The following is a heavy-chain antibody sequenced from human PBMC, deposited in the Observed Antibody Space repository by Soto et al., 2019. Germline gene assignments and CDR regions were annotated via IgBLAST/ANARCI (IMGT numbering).Heavy chain of an antibody. CDR1: GGSISISCDY. D-gene: IGHD3-3*01. J-gene: IGHJ6*02. V-gene: IGHV4-39*01. CDR3: ARQGYDFWSGYYNDYYYYGMDV. Sequence: ETLSLTCTVSGGSISISCDYWGWIREPPGKGLEWIGSIYYSGSTYYNPSHKSRVTISVDTSKTQFSLKLSSVTAAETAVYYCARQGYDFWSGYYNDYYYYGMDVWGQGTTVTVSS. CDR2: IYYSGST.